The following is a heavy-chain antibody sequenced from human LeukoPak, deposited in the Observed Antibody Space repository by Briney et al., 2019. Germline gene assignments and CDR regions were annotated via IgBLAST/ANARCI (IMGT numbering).Heavy chain of an antibody. CDR3: AKGYSGSYTSPDY. CDR2: ISWNSGSI. CDR1: GFTFDDYA. D-gene: IGHD1-26*01. Sequence: GGSLRLSCAASGFTFDDYAMHWVRQAPGKGLEWVSGISWNSGSIGYADSVKGRFTISRDNAKNSLYLQMNSLRAGDTALYYCAKGYSGSYTSPDYWGQGTLVTVSS. J-gene: IGHJ4*02. V-gene: IGHV3-9*01.